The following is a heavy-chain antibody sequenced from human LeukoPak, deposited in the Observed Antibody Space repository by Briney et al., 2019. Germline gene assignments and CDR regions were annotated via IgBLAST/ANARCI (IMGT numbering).Heavy chain of an antibody. D-gene: IGHD1-26*01. CDR1: GFTFSSYG. V-gene: IGHV3-30*18. CDR3: AKDLDSGSQLSFTDYYYYYGMDV. CDR2: ISYDGSNK. J-gene: IGHJ6*02. Sequence: QPGRSLRLSCAASGFTFSSYGMHWVRQAPGKGLEWVAVISYDGSNKYYADSVKGRFTISRDNSKNTLYLQMNSLRAEDTAVYYCAKDLDSGSQLSFTDYYYYYGMDVWGQGTTVTVSS.